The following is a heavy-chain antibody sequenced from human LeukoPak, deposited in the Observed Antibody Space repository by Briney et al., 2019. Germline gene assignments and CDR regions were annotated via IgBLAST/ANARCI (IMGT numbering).Heavy chain of an antibody. D-gene: IGHD3-3*01. CDR2: ISISSNYI. CDR1: GFTFSRYS. CDR3: ARGSRLGVVGRDAFDI. Sequence: GGSLRLSCAASGFTFSRYSMNWVRQAPGKGLEWVSSISISSNYIYYADSVKGRFTISRDNAKNSLYLQVNSLRAEDTAVYYCARGSRLGVVGRDAFDIRGQGTVVTVSS. J-gene: IGHJ3*02. V-gene: IGHV3-21*01.